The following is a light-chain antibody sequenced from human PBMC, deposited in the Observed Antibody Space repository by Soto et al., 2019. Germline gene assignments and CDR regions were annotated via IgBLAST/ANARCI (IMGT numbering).Light chain of an antibody. CDR3: TSYTSTITWV. CDR2: EVS. J-gene: IGLJ3*02. Sequence: QSALTQPASVSGSLGQSITISCTGTSSDVGGYNFVSWYQQYPGKAPKVVIYEVSNRPSGVSSRFSGSKSGNTASLTISGLQAEDEADYYCTSYTSTITWVFGGGTKLTVL. CDR1: SSDVGGYNF. V-gene: IGLV2-14*01.